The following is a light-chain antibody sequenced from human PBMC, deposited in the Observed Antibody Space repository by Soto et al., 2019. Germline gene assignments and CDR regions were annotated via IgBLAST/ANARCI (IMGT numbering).Light chain of an antibody. CDR3: QQDNNSPLT. Sequence: AISMTQSPSLLSASTGDRATISSPIHRGISNYLGWYQQKPGQAPKLLIYAASSLPSGVPSRFSGSGSGTDFTLTISSLQPEDFATYYCQQDNNSPLTFGQGTKVDIK. V-gene: IGKV1-6*01. CDR1: RGISNY. J-gene: IGKJ1*01. CDR2: AAS.